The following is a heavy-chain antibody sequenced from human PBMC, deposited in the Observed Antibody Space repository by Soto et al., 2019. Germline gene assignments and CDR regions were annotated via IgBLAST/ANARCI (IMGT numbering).Heavy chain of an antibody. CDR2: IYSGGST. J-gene: IGHJ4*02. CDR1: GFTVSSDC. CDR3: ARANDYGDYFDY. D-gene: IGHD4-17*01. V-gene: IGHV3-66*01. Sequence: GGSLRLSCAASGFTVSSDCMSWVRQAPGKGLEWVSVIYSGGSTYYADSVKGRFTISRDNSKNTLYLQMNSLRAEDTAVYYCARANDYGDYFDYWGQGTLVTVSS.